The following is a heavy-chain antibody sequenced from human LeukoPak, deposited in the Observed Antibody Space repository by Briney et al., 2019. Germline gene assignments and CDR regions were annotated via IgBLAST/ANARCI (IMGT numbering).Heavy chain of an antibody. CDR1: GFTFSSYA. D-gene: IGHD3-22*01. J-gene: IGHJ4*02. Sequence: GRSPRLSCAASGFTFSSYAMSWVRQAPGKGPEWVSTISIDGGRTYYADSVKGRFTVSRDTSKNTLYLQMNSLRAEDTAVYYCARALVTLDYYDSSGSNPIDYWGQGTLVTVSS. CDR3: ARALVTLDYYDSSGSNPIDY. CDR2: ISIDGGRT. V-gene: IGHV3-23*01.